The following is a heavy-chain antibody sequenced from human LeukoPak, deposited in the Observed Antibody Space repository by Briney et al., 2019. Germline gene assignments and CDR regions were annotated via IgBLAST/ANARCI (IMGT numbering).Heavy chain of an antibody. D-gene: IGHD1-1*01. Sequence: SQTLSLTCAISGDSFSSNSAAWNRIRQSPSRGLEWLGRTYYRSKWYNDYAVSVKSRITISADTSKNQISLQLNSVTPEDTAVYYCTRDDPPTGIDPWGQGTLVTVSS. CDR2: TYYRSKWYN. V-gene: IGHV6-1*01. CDR3: TRDDPPTGIDP. J-gene: IGHJ5*02. CDR1: GDSFSSNSAA.